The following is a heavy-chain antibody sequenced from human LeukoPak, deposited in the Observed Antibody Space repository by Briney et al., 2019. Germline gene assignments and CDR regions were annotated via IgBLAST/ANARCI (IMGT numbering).Heavy chain of an antibody. V-gene: IGHV4-59*08. Sequence: PSETLSLTCTVSGGSISSYYWSWIRQPPGKGLEWIGYIYYSGSTNYNPSLKSRVTISVDTSKNQFSLKLSSVTAADTAVYYCARAQWIQLIDYWGQGTLVTVSS. J-gene: IGHJ4*02. D-gene: IGHD5-18*01. CDR2: IYYSGST. CDR3: ARAQWIQLIDY. CDR1: GGSISSYY.